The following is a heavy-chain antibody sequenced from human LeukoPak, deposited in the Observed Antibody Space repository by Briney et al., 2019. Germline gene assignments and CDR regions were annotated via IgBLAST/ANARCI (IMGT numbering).Heavy chain of an antibody. CDR3: AKDTKRYGAGTMIDY. D-gene: IGHD3-10*01. Sequence: GGSLRLSCEASGFTFESYGMHWVRQAPGKGLEWLAVIWYDGTYTNYADSVKGRFTISRDNSKKTLFVQMNSLRAEDTAVYYCAKDTKRYGAGTMIDYWGKGTLVTDSP. CDR2: IWYDGTYT. V-gene: IGHV3-33*03. J-gene: IGHJ4*02. CDR1: GFTFESYG.